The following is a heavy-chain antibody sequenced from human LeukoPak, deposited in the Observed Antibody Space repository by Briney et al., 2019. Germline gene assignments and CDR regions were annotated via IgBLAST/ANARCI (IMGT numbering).Heavy chain of an antibody. Sequence: GGSLRLSCAASGFTFSDYYMSWIRQAPGKGPEWVSYISSSGSTIYYADSVKGRFTISRDNAKNSLYLQMDSLRAEDTAVYYCATQGGTYYYMDVWGKGTTVTVSS. V-gene: IGHV3-11*01. D-gene: IGHD1-26*01. J-gene: IGHJ6*03. CDR2: ISSSGSTI. CDR1: GFTFSDYY. CDR3: ATQGGTYYYMDV.